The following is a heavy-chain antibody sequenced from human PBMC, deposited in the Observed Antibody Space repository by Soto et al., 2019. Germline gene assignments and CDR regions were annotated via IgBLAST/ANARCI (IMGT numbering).Heavy chain of an antibody. D-gene: IGHD1-26*01. CDR1: GFTFSSYG. Sequence: GGSLRLSCAASGFTFSSYGMHWVRQAPGKGLEWVAVISYDGSNKYYADSVKGRFTISRDNSKNTLYLQMNSLRAEDTAVYYCAKTFGGELLGWFDPWGQGTLVTVSS. J-gene: IGHJ5*02. CDR3: AKTFGGELLGWFDP. V-gene: IGHV3-30*18. CDR2: ISYDGSNK.